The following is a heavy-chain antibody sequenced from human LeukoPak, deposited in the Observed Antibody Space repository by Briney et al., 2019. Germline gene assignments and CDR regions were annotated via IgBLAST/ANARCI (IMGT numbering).Heavy chain of an antibody. CDR1: GFTLSRYW. V-gene: IGHV3-30*03. CDR3: AREGYYGSGSPPSLYFDY. CDR2: TSSDLNVK. D-gene: IGHD3-10*01. Sequence: PGGSLRLSCAASGFTLSRYWMHWVRQAPGKGLEWVAVTSSDLNVKLYADSVKGRFTISRDNSRSTLYLQMNSLRPEDTAIYYCAREGYYGSGSPPSLYFDYWGQGTLVTVSS. J-gene: IGHJ4*02.